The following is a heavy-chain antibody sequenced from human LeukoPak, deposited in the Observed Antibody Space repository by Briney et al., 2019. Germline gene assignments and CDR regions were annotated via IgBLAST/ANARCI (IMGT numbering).Heavy chain of an antibody. D-gene: IGHD5-18*01. J-gene: IGHJ4*02. Sequence: HPGGYLRLSGAASGFTCSSYEMNWVRQAPGKGREWVSCISGSGSTMYYADPVKGRFTISRDNAKNSLYLQMNSLRAEDTAVYYCARGFRQTAMFLDYWGQGTLVTASS. CDR3: ARGFRQTAMFLDY. V-gene: IGHV3-48*03. CDR1: GFTCSSYE. CDR2: ISGSGSTM.